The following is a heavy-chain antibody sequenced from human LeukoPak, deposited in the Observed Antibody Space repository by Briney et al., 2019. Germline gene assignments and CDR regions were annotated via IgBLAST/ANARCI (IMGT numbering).Heavy chain of an antibody. Sequence: ASVKVSCKASGYTFTGYYMHWVRQAPGQGLEWMGWINPNSGGTNYAQKFQGRVTMTRDTSISTAYMELSRLRSDDTAVYYCASRSIAVADNDAFDIWGQGTMVTVSS. D-gene: IGHD6-19*01. CDR2: INPNSGGT. CDR1: GYTFTGYY. CDR3: ASRSIAVADNDAFDI. V-gene: IGHV1-2*02. J-gene: IGHJ3*02.